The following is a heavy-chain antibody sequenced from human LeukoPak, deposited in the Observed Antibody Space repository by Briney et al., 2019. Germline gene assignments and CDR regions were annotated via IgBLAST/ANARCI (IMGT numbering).Heavy chain of an antibody. CDR3: GPDCSSTSCHNWFDP. J-gene: IGHJ5*02. D-gene: IGHD2-2*01. CDR2: IIPILGIA. V-gene: IGHV1-69*04. Sequence: ASVKVSFKASGGTFSSYAISWVRQAPGQGLEWMGRIIPILGIANYAQKFQGRVTITADKSTSTAYMELSSLRSEDTAVYYCGPDCSSTSCHNWFDPWGQGTLVTVSS. CDR1: GGTFSSYA.